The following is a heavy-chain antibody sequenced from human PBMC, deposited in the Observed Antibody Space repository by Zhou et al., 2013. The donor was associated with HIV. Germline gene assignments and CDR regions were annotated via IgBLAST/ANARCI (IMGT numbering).Heavy chain of an antibody. CDR2: IIPIFGTA. D-gene: IGHD3-16*02. V-gene: IGHV1-69*05. CDR1: GGTFSSYA. J-gene: IGHJ4*02. CDR3: ARENFSPLGELSPSFDY. Sequence: QVQLVQSGAEVKKPGSSVKVSCKASGGTFSSYAISWVRQAPGQGLEWMGGIIPIFGTANYAQKFQGRVTITTDESTSTAYMELSSLRSEDTAVYYCARENFSPLGELSPSFDYWGQGTLVTVSS.